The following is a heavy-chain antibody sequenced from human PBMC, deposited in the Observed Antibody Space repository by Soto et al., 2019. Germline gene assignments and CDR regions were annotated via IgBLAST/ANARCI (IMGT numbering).Heavy chain of an antibody. Sequence: QVQLQQGGAGLLKPSETLSLTCAVYGRSFSGYYWSWIRQPPGEGPERSGEINHSGSTNYNPSLRSRVTISVDTSKNQFSLKLRSVTAADTAVYYCARVSWRGSRIPYGPYYFDYWGQGTQVTVSS. V-gene: IGHV4-34*01. CDR1: GRSFSGYY. D-gene: IGHD2-21*01. CDR3: ARVSWRGSRIPYGPYYFDY. CDR2: INHSGST. J-gene: IGHJ4*02.